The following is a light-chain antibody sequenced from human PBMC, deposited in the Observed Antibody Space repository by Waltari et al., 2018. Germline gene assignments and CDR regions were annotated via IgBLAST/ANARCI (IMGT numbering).Light chain of an antibody. Sequence: EIVLTQSPATLSLSPGERATLSCRASQSVSRCLAWYQQKPGQAPRLIIYDTSTRDARIPARFSGSGSGTDFTLTISSLEPEDFAVYYCQRRGHWPPDATFGPGTRVDIK. CDR1: QSVSRC. CDR2: DTS. J-gene: IGKJ3*01. V-gene: IGKV3-11*01. CDR3: QRRGHWPPDAT.